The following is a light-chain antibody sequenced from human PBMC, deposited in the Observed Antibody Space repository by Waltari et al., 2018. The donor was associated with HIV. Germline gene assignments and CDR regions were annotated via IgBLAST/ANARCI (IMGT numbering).Light chain of an antibody. Sequence: QSALTQPPSASGSPGQSVTISCTGTSGDVGGYDYVSWYQQHPGKAPKLIIYEVNKRPSGVPDRFSGSKSGNTASLTVSGLQSEDEADYYCSSYAGSNNLGVFGGGTKLTVL. J-gene: IGLJ2*01. CDR2: EVN. CDR3: SSYAGSNNLGV. V-gene: IGLV2-8*01. CDR1: SGDVGGYDY.